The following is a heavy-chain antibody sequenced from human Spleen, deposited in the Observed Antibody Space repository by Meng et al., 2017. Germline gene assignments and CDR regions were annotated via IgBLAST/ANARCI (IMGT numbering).Heavy chain of an antibody. CDR2: ISASGGST. CDR1: GFTFSSYA. J-gene: IGHJ4*02. Sequence: GESLKISCEASGFTFSSYAMNWVRQAPGKGLEWVSAISASGGSTYYADSVKGRFTVSRDNSKNTLYLQMNSLRAEDTAVYYCATKTTELDNWGQGTQVNVSS. D-gene: IGHD1-14*01. V-gene: IGHV3-23*01. CDR3: ATKTTELDN.